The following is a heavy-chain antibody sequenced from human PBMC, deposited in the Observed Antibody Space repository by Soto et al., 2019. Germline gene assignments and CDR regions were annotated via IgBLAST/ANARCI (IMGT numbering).Heavy chain of an antibody. V-gene: IGHV1-3*01. Sequence: QAQLVQSGAEMKKPGASVKVSCKATGYTFSAYTMNWLRQAPGQSLEWMGWINAGSVNTKYSQNFQGRVSITRDTSASTVYMELTGLTSEDTAVYYCARDTETLGPRANDALDIWGQGTMVTVSS. CDR1: GYTFSAYT. J-gene: IGHJ3*02. D-gene: IGHD3-3*02. CDR2: INAGSVNT. CDR3: ARDTETLGPRANDALDI.